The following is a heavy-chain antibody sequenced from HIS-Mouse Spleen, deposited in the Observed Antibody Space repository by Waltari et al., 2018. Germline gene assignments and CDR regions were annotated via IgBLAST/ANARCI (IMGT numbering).Heavy chain of an antibody. CDR1: GFTFSSYA. CDR3: ARGTSIAARLDY. V-gene: IGHV3-30-3*01. CDR2: ISYDGSNK. J-gene: IGHJ4*02. D-gene: IGHD6-6*01. Sequence: QVQLVESGGGVVQPGRSLRLSCAASGFTFSSYAMHWVRQAPGKGLEWVAVISYDGSNKYYADSVKGRFTISRDNSKNTLYLQMNSLRAEDTAVYYCARGTSIAARLDYWGQGTLVTVSS.